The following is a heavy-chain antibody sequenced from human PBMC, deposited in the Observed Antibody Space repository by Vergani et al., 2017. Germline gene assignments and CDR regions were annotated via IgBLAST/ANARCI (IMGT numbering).Heavy chain of an antibody. V-gene: IGHV3-23*01. D-gene: IGHD3-9*01. CDR1: GFGFSTHT. Sequence: EVQLLESGGGLVQPGGSLRLSCAASGFGFSTHTMTWVRQAPGKGLEWVAGISGSGVSANYTNSVKGRFTISRDNAKNTLYLQMNSQRVEDTGVYYCARARCIETCYMYNCLDSWGQGTLVTVSS. CDR2: ISGSGVSA. CDR3: ARARCIETCYMYNCLDS. J-gene: IGHJ5*01.